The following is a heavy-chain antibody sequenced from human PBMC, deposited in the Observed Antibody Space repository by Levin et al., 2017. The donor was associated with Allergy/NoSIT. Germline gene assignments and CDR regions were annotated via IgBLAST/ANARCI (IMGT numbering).Heavy chain of an antibody. Sequence: GPEWLGWINPKSGGTHYAQKFQGRVTMTRDTSINTAYLDVTSLRPDDTAWYYCARDGIIAAGRSFDYWGQGTLVTVSS. D-gene: IGHD6-6*01. CDR2: INPKSGGT. CDR3: ARDGIIAAGRSFDY. V-gene: IGHV1-2*02. J-gene: IGHJ4*02.